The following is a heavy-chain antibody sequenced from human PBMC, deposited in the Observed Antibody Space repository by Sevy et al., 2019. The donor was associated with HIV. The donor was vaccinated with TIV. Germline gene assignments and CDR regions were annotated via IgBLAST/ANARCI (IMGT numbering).Heavy chain of an antibody. Sequence: SETLSLTCTVSGDSINTYYWSWIRQPPGKGLEWIGYVSHSGNTNYNPPLNSHVSMSVDTSTNQFSLKVKSVTAADTAVYYCARLRWDLVVVPGATPGCYFDSWGQGTLVTVSS. CDR3: ARLRWDLVVVPGATPGCYFDS. CDR1: GDSINTYY. V-gene: IGHV4-59*08. J-gene: IGHJ4*02. D-gene: IGHD2-2*02. CDR2: VSHSGNT.